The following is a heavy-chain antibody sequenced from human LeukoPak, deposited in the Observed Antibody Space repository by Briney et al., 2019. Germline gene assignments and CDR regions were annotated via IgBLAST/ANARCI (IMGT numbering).Heavy chain of an antibody. V-gene: IGHV3-48*03. D-gene: IGHD2-2*01. Sequence: SGGSLRLSCAASGFTFSSYEMNWVRQAPGKGLEWVSYISSSGSTIYYADSVKGRFTISRDNAKNSLYLQMNSLRAEDTAVYYCAGDLLVPAAYGGVDYWGQGTLVTVSS. J-gene: IGHJ4*02. CDR3: AGDLLVPAAYGGVDY. CDR2: ISSSGSTI. CDR1: GFTFSSYE.